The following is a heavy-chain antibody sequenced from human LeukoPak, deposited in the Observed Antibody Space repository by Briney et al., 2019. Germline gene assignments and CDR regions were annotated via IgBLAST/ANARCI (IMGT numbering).Heavy chain of an antibody. Sequence: ASVKVSCKASGYTFTSYDINWVRQATGQGLEWMGWMNPNSGNTGYAQKFQGRVTITRNTSISTAYMELSSLRSEDTAVYYCARDSYYCSSTSCYFSPFDIWGQGTMVTVSS. J-gene: IGHJ3*02. V-gene: IGHV1-8*03. D-gene: IGHD2-2*01. CDR3: ARDSYYCSSTSCYFSPFDI. CDR1: GYTFTSYD. CDR2: MNPNSGNT.